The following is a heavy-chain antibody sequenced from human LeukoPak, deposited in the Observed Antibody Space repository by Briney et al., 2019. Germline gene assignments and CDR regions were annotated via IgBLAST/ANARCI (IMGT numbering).Heavy chain of an antibody. J-gene: IGHJ4*02. CDR2: ISAYNGNT. V-gene: IGHV1-18*01. D-gene: IGHD4/OR15-4a*01. CDR1: GYTFTSYG. Sequence: AASVKVSCKASGYTFTSYGISWVRQAPGQGLEWMGWISAYNGNTNYAQKLQGRVTMTTDTSTSTAYMELRSRRSDDTAVYYCAREIGFAHYVLNFDYWGQGTLVTVSS. CDR3: AREIGFAHYVLNFDY.